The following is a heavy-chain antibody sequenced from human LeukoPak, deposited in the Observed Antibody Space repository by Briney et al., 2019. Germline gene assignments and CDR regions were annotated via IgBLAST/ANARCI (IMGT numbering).Heavy chain of an antibody. Sequence: SETLSLTCAVYGGSFSGYYWSWIRQPPGKGLEWIGEINHSGSTNYNPSLKSRVTISVDTSKNQFSLKLSSVTAADTAVYYCAREGAHLPYHFDYWGQGTLVTVSS. J-gene: IGHJ4*02. D-gene: IGHD2-2*01. CDR1: GGSFSGYY. CDR2: INHSGST. V-gene: IGHV4-34*01. CDR3: AREGAHLPYHFDY.